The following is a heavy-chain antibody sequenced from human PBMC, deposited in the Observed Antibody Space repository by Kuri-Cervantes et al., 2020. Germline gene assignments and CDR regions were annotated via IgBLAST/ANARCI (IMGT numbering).Heavy chain of an antibody. J-gene: IGHJ4*02. D-gene: IGHD3-10*01. CDR1: GFTFSSYA. V-gene: IGHV3-30*04. CDR2: ISYDGSNK. CDR3: AKKESFDY. Sequence: GGSLRLSCAASGFTFSSYAMHWVRQAPGKGLEWVAVISYDGSNKYYADSVKGRFTISRGNSKNTLYLQMNSLRAEDTAVYYCAKKESFDYWGQGTLVTVSS.